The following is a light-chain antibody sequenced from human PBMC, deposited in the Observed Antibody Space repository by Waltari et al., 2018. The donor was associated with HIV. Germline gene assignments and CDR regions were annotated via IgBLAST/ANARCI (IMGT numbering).Light chain of an antibody. CDR1: QSVRPTS. CDR3: QHYDNSPPIT. V-gene: IGKV3D-20*01. Sequence: IVLMQSPRTICAYLGASVTLSCGASQSVRPTSLAWSQHRPGLAPRLLIFETSSRSTDTPGRFNGSGSATHFTLTIHNLEPEDSAFYYCQHYDNSPPITFGPGTRLE. J-gene: IGKJ5*01. CDR2: ETS.